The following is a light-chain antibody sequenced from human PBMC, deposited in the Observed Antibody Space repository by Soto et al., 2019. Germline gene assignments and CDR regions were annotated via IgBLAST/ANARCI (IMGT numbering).Light chain of an antibody. CDR3: QQSYSTPRP. CDR1: QSISSY. J-gene: IGKJ4*01. Sequence: DIQMTQSPSSLSASVGDRVTITCRASQSISSYLNWYQQKPGKAPKLLIYAASSLQSGVPSRFSGSGSGTDVTLTISSLQPEDFATYYCQQSYSTPRPFGGGTKVEI. V-gene: IGKV1-39*01. CDR2: AAS.